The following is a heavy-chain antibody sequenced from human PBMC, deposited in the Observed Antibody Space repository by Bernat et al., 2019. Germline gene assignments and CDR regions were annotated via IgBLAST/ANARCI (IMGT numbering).Heavy chain of an antibody. V-gene: IGHV3-30*18. D-gene: IGHD3-10*01. CDR1: GFLFSSFG. CDR2: ISYDGSNQ. J-gene: IGHJ4*02. Sequence: QVQLVESGGGVVQPGKSLRLSCAASGFLFSSFGMHWVRQAPGKGLEWVAVISYDGSNQYYADSVKGRFTISRDNSKNSVYLQMNSLRAEDTAAYYFEKDFNGYGSYYSGAGSLVLFDYWGQGTLVTVSS. CDR3: EKDFNGYGSYYSGAGSLVLFDY.